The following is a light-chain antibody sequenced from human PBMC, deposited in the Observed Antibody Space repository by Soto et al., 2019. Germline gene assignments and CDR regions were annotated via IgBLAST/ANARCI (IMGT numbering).Light chain of an antibody. CDR3: QQRSDWPWT. J-gene: IGKJ1*01. Sequence: EIVLTLSPATVSWSPGERGRACCRASESVTNYLAWYQQKPGQAPRLLVYDVSNRATGIPARFSGGGSGTDFTLTISNLEPEDFAVYYCQQRSDWPWTFGQGTKVDI. V-gene: IGKV3-11*01. CDR1: ESVTNY. CDR2: DVS.